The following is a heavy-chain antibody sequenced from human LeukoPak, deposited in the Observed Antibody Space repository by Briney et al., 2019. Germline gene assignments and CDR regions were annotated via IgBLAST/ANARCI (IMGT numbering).Heavy chain of an antibody. CDR3: ARHPIPPIIAAAGFWFDP. D-gene: IGHD6-13*01. CDR2: IYPGDSDT. J-gene: IGHJ5*02. Sequence: GESLKISCKGSGYSFNSYWIGWGRQVPGQGLELMGIIYPGDSDTRYSPSFQGQVSVSADKPISTAYLQWSILEASDTAMYYCARHPIPPIIAAAGFWFDPWVQGTLVTVSS. CDR1: GYSFNSYW. V-gene: IGHV5-51*01.